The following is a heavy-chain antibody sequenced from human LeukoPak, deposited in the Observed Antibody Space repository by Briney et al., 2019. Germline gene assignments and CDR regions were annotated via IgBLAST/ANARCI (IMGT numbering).Heavy chain of an antibody. CDR1: RFTFTTYF. J-gene: IGHJ3*02. CDR2: INPSGDTT. D-gene: IGHD2-21*02. Sequence: ASVKVSCKASRFTFTTYFMHWVRQAPGQGLEWMGKINPSGDTTTYAQKFQGRVTMTRDTSTSTVYMELRSLRSDGTAVYYCARDRNGDQRANAFDIWGQGTMITVSS. V-gene: IGHV1-46*01. CDR3: ARDRNGDQRANAFDI.